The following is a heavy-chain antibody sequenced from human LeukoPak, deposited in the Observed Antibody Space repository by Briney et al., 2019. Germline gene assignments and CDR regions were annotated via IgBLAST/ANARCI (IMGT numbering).Heavy chain of an antibody. J-gene: IGHJ4*02. Sequence: GGSLRLSCAVTGFTFSSYWMHWVRQAPGKGLVWVSRIDRDGSRINYADSVKGRFTISRDNGKNTLFLQMNSLRAEDAAVYYCVRGNDYGGPHYWGQGTLVTVSS. V-gene: IGHV3-74*01. CDR2: IDRDGSRI. CDR3: VRGNDYGGPHY. CDR1: GFTFSSYW. D-gene: IGHD4-23*01.